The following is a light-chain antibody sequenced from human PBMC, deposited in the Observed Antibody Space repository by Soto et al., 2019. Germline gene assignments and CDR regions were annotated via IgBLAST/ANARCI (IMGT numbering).Light chain of an antibody. CDR2: DAS. V-gene: IGKV1-5*01. CDR1: QSISSW. CDR3: QQYNSYSRWT. J-gene: IGKJ1*01. Sequence: DIQMTQSPSTLSASVGDRVTITCRASQSISSWLAWYQQKPGKAPKRLIYDASSLQSGVPSRFSGSGSGTEFTLTTSSLQPDDFATYYCQQYNSYSRWTFGQGTKVEIK.